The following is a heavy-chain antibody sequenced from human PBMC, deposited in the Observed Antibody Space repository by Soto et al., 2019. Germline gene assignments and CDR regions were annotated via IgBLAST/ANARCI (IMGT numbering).Heavy chain of an antibody. CDR1: GFTFSSYW. CDR3: VRASIWFGESSPWFDP. J-gene: IGHJ5*02. D-gene: IGHD3-10*01. V-gene: IGHV3-7*01. Sequence: EAQVVESGGGLAQPGGSLRLSCVSSGFTFSSYWMSWVRQTPGKGLEWVANIKEDGSEKYYVDSVKGRFTISRDNAKRSLFLQMSRLRAEDTGVYYSVRASIWFGESSPWFDPWGQGTLVTASS. CDR2: IKEDGSEK.